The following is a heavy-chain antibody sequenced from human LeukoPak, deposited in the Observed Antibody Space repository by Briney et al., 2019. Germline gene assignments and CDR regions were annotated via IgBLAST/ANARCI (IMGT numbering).Heavy chain of an antibody. V-gene: IGHV3-23*01. J-gene: IGHJ4*02. CDR1: GFTFSIYA. CDR2: IGGSGSST. Sequence: GGSLRLSCAASGFTFSIYAMSWVRQAPGKGLEWVSAIGGSGSSTYYADSVKGRFTTSRDNSKNTLYLQMNSLRAEDTAVYYCAKDRLGGWYSQPPYYFDYWGQGTLVTVSS. CDR3: AKDRLGGWYSQPPYYFDY. D-gene: IGHD6-19*01.